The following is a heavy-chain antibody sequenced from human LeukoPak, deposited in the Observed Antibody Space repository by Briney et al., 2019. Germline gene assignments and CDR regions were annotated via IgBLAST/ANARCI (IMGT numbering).Heavy chain of an antibody. Sequence: AASVKVSCKTSGGRFTSYAISWVRQAPGQGLEWMGGIIPKFNTANYAQRFQGRVTITTDESASTAYMGLSSLRSDDTALYYCAREENIVAGYGEYYFDYWGQGTLVTVSS. CDR3: AREENIVAGYGEYYFDY. CDR2: IIPKFNTA. D-gene: IGHD5-12*01. J-gene: IGHJ4*02. V-gene: IGHV1-69*05. CDR1: GGRFTSYA.